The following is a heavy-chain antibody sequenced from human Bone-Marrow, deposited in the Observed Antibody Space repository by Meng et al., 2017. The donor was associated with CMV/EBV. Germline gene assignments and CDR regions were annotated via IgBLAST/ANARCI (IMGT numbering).Heavy chain of an antibody. CDR3: AKGSSPLLRYYFDD. D-gene: IGHD6-6*01. CDR1: GFTFSSYG. J-gene: IGHJ4*02. V-gene: IGHV3-30*02. Sequence: GESLKISCAASGFTFSSYGMHWVRQAPGKGLEWVAFIRYDGSNKYYADSVKGRFTISRDNSKNTLYLQMNSLRAEDTAVYYCAKGSSPLLRYYFDDWGQGKLVNVSS. CDR2: IRYDGSNK.